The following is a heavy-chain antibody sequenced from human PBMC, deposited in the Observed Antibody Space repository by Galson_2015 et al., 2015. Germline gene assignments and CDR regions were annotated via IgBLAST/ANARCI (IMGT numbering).Heavy chain of an antibody. Sequence: SETLSLTCTVSGGPISSHYWSWIRQPPGKGLEWIGYIYYSGSTNYNPSLKSRVTISVDTSKNQFSLKVSSVTAADTAVYYCARGGSSGYDLSWFDPWGQGTPVTVSS. J-gene: IGHJ5*02. CDR2: IYYSGST. D-gene: IGHD5-12*01. CDR1: GGPISSHY. CDR3: ARGGSSGYDLSWFDP. V-gene: IGHV4-59*11.